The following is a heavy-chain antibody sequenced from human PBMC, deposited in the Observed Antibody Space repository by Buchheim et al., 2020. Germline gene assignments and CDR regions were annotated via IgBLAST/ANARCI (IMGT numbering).Heavy chain of an antibody. D-gene: IGHD6-13*01. CDR1: GGTFSSYA. V-gene: IGHV1-69*06. Sequence: QVQLVQSGAEVKKPGSSVKVSCKASGGTFSSYAISWVRQAPGQGLEWMGGIIPIFGTANYAQKFQVRGTITAAKSPGQADMELSSLRSEDTAVYYCVVSTAGPDYWGQGTL. CDR3: VVSTAGPDY. CDR2: IIPIFGTA. J-gene: IGHJ4*02.